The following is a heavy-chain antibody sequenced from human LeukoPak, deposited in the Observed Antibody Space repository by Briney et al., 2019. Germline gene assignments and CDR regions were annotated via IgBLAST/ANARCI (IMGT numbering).Heavy chain of an antibody. CDR1: GYTFTGYY. J-gene: IGHJ3*02. V-gene: IGHV1-2*02. Sequence: ASVKVSCKASGYTFTGYYMHWVRQAPGQGLEWMGWINPNSGGTNYAQKFQGRVTMTRDTSISTAYMELSRLRSDDTAVYYCARVIRSSPDIVPAATGDRAFDIWGQGTMVTVSS. CDR3: ARVIRSSPDIVPAATGDRAFDI. D-gene: IGHD2-2*01. CDR2: INPNSGGT.